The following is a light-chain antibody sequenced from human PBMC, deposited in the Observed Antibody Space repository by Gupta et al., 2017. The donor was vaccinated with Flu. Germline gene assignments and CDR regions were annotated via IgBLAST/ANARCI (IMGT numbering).Light chain of an antibody. CDR3: SSWDDSLSVSL. Sequence: SSSSIGTNFVFWYQQFPGTAPKLLIYRDNKRPSGVPDRFSGSKSGTSASLAISGVRSEDEADYFCSSWDDSLSVSLFGGGTRLTVL. J-gene: IGLJ3*02. CDR2: RDN. CDR1: SSSIGTNF. V-gene: IGLV1-47*01.